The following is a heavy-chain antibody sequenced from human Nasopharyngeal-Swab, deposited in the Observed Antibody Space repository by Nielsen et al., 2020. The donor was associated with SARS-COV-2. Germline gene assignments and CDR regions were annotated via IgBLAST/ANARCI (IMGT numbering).Heavy chain of an antibody. J-gene: IGHJ4*02. CDR2: INAGNGNT. CDR3: ARDVDTAMVFDY. CDR1: GYTFTSYA. Sequence: ASVKVSCKASGYTFTSYAMHWVRQAPGQRLKWMGWINAGNGNTKYSQKFQGRVTITRDTSASTAYMELSSLRSEDTAVYYCARDVDTAMVFDYWGQGTLVTVSS. V-gene: IGHV1-3*01. D-gene: IGHD5-18*01.